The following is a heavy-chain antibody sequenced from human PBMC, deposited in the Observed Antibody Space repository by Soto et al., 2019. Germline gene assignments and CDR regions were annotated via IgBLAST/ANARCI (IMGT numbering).Heavy chain of an antibody. J-gene: IGHJ5*02. D-gene: IGHD2-2*01. V-gene: IGHV3-21*01. CDR3: ARGPRDVVVPAAILSWFDP. CDR1: GFTFSSYS. CDR2: ISSSSSYI. Sequence: EVQLVESGGGLVKPGGSLRLSCAASGFTFSSYSMNWVRQAPGKGLEWVSSISSSSSYIYYADSVKGRFTISRDNAKNSLYLQMNSLRAEDTAVYYCARGPRDVVVPAAILSWFDPWGQGTLVTVSS.